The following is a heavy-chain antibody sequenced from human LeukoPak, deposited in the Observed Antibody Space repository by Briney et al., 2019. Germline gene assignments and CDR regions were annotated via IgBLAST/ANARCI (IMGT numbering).Heavy chain of an antibody. Sequence: PGGSLRLSCAGSGFTVRNFDVNWVRQAPGKGLEWVSYISTSSTIYYADSVKGRFTISRDNAKNSLYLQMNSLRAEDTAVYYCARPNYDILTGYSSWGQGTLVTVSS. J-gene: IGHJ4*02. CDR2: ISTSSTI. V-gene: IGHV3-69-1*01. CDR3: ARPNYDILTGYSS. CDR1: GFTVRNFD. D-gene: IGHD3-9*01.